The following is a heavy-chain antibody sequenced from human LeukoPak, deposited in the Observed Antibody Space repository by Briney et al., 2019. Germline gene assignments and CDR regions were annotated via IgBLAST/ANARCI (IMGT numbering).Heavy chain of an antibody. CDR2: ITHSGST. CDR1: GGSFSGKY. Sequence: KPSETLSPTCAVYGGSFSGKYWTWIRQPPGKGLEWIGEITHSGSTYYNPSLKSRVTISVDTSKNQFSLKLSSVTAADTAVYYCARHVLHIATSGTGAFDIWGQGTMVTVSS. J-gene: IGHJ3*02. D-gene: IGHD6-13*01. V-gene: IGHV4-34*01. CDR3: ARHVLHIATSGTGAFDI.